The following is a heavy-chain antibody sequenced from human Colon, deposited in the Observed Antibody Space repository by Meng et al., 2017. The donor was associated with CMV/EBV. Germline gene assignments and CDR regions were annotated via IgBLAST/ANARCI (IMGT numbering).Heavy chain of an antibody. CDR1: GFTFSSYS. CDR2: ISGDGERA. D-gene: IGHD1-1*01. Sequence: GGSLRLSCAASGFTFSSYSLHCGRQAPGKGLDRVAVISGDGERAWYGDSVKGRFTISRDNSNNTLYVQINSLRLEDTAVYYCARGQTGLYFDYWGQGTLVTVSS. V-gene: IGHV3-30*04. CDR3: ARGQTGLYFDY. J-gene: IGHJ4*02.